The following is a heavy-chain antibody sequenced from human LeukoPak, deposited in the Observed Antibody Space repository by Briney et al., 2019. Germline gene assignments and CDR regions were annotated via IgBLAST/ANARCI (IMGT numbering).Heavy chain of an antibody. V-gene: IGHV3-23*01. CDR1: GFTFSSYA. CDR2: ISGSGGST. J-gene: IGHJ4*02. CDR3: AKGLYDILTGYYPGPDY. D-gene: IGHD3-9*01. Sequence: SGGSLRLSCAASGFTFSSYAMSWVRQAPGKGLEWVSAISGSGGSTYYADSVKGRFTIPRDNSKNTLYLQMNSLRAEDTAVYYCAKGLYDILTGYYPGPDYWGQGTLVTVSS.